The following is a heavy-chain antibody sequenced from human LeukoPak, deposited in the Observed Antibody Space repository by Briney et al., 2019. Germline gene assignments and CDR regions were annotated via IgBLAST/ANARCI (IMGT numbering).Heavy chain of an antibody. D-gene: IGHD2-21*02. CDR3: ASSEVVTAYEFDY. Sequence: ASVKVSCKASGYTFTSYDINWVRQATGQGLEWMGWMNPNSGNTGYAQKFQGRVTMTRNTSISTAYMELSSLRSEDTAVYYCASSEVVTAYEFDYWGQGTLVTVSS. V-gene: IGHV1-8*01. CDR2: MNPNSGNT. J-gene: IGHJ4*02. CDR1: GYTFTSYD.